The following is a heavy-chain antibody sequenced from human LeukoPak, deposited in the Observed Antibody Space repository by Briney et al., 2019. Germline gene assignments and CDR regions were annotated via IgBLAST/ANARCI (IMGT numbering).Heavy chain of an antibody. CDR3: VASRHSSSWYGGYFDY. CDR2: ISGTGSTI. J-gene: IGHJ4*02. CDR1: GFTFSSYE. D-gene: IGHD6-13*01. Sequence: QPGGSLRLSCAASGFTFSSYEMNWVRQAPGKGLEWNSYISGTGSTIYYADSVKGRFTISRDNAKNSLYLQMNSLRAEDTAIYYCVASRHSSSWYGGYFDYWGQGTLVTVSS. V-gene: IGHV3-48*03.